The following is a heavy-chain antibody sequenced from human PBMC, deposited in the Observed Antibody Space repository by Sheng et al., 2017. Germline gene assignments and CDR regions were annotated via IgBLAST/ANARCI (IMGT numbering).Heavy chain of an antibody. CDR1: GYSISSGYY. V-gene: IGHV4-38-2*02. D-gene: IGHD3-22*01. J-gene: IGHJ4*02. Sequence: QVQLQESGPGLVKPSETLSLTCTVSGYSISSGYYWGWIRQPPGKGLEWIGSIYHSGSTYYNPSLKSRVTISVDTSKNKFSLKLSSVTAADTAVYYCARDPGYYLDYWGQGTLVTVSS. CDR3: ARDPGYYLDY. CDR2: IYHSGST.